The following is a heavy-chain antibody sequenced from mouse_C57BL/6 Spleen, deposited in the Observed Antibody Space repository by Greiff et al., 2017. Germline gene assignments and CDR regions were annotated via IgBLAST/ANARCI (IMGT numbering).Heavy chain of an antibody. CDR3: AREGYSNFDY. CDR1: GYSITSGYY. CDR2: ISYDGSN. Sequence: EVKLMESGPGLVKPSQSLSLTCSVTGYSITSGYYWNWIRQFPGNKLEWMGYISYDGSNNYNPSLKNRISITRDTSKNQFFLKLNSVTTEDTATYYCAREGYSNFDYWGQGTTLTVSS. J-gene: IGHJ2*01. V-gene: IGHV3-6*01. D-gene: IGHD2-5*01.